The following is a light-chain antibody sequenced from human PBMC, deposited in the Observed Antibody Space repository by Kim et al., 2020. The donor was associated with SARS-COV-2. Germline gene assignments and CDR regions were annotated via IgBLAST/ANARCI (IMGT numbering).Light chain of an antibody. J-gene: IGLJ3*02. Sequence: APVTHACTLTRGHSNYCIPWLQRQPEKGPRFLMRVNSDGSHSKGDGIPDRFSGSRSGAERYLTISSLQSDDEADYYCQTWGTGTWVFGGGTQLTVL. CDR1: RGHSNYC. V-gene: IGLV4-69*01. CDR3: QTWGTGTWV. CDR2: VNSDGSH.